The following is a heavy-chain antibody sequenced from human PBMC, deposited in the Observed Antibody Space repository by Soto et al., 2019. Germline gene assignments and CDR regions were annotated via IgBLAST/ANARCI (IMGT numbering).Heavy chain of an antibody. J-gene: IGHJ4*02. CDR2: IYHSGST. CDR3: ARLWHCSSTSCSPDY. D-gene: IGHD2-2*01. Sequence: PSETLSLTCAVSGGSISSINWWSWVRQPPGKGLEWIGEIYHSGSTNYNPSLKSRVTISVDKSKNQFSLKLSSVTAADTAVYYCARLWHCSSTSCSPDYWGQGTLVTVSS. V-gene: IGHV4-4*02. CDR1: GGSISSINW.